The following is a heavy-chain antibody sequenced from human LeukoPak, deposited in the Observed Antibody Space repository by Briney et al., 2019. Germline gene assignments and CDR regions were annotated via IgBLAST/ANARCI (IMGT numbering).Heavy chain of an antibody. V-gene: IGHV3-7*01. CDR3: ARESDHSNYPGTFDH. Sequence: GGSLRLSCAVSGFTFSRYWMSWVRQAPGKRLEWVANIKHDGSEKYYVDSVKGRFTISRDNAKNSLSLRMNSLRVEDTALYYCARESDHSNYPGTFDHWGPGTLVAVSS. J-gene: IGHJ4*02. D-gene: IGHD4-11*01. CDR1: GFTFSRYW. CDR2: IKHDGSEK.